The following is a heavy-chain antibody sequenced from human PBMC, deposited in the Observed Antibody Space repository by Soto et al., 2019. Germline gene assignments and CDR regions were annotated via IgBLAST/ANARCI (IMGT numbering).Heavy chain of an antibody. CDR1: GGSFSGYY. J-gene: IGHJ4*02. D-gene: IGHD3-9*01. Sequence: SETLSLTCAVYGGSFSGYYWSWIRQPPGKGLEWIGEINHSGSTNYNPSLKSRVTISVDTSKNQFSLKLSSVTAADTAVYYCARVAKLRYFDWNNGELDYWGQGTLVTVSS. CDR3: ARVAKLRYFDWNNGELDY. CDR2: INHSGST. V-gene: IGHV4-34*01.